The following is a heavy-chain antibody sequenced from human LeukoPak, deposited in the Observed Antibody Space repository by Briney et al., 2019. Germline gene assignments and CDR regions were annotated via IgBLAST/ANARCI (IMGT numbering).Heavy chain of an antibody. V-gene: IGHV5-51*01. CDR3: ARRRLTTVTTDWYFDL. CDR2: VYPGDSET. D-gene: IGHD4-17*01. Sequence: GESLKISCKAYGYSFTSYWIGWVRQMPGKGLEWMGIVYPGDSETRYSPSFEGQVTISVDKSTSTSYLHWSSLKASDTAMYYCARRRLTTVTTDWYFDLWGRGTLVTVSS. CDR1: GYSFTSYW. J-gene: IGHJ2*01.